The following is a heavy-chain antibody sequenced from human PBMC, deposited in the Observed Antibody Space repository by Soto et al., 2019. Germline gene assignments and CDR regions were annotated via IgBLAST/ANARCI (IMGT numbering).Heavy chain of an antibody. V-gene: IGHV3-30*18. Sequence: PGGSLRLSCAASGFTFSSYGMHWVPQAPCKGLEWVAVISYDGSNKYYADSVKGRFTISRDNSKNTLYLQMNSLRAEDTAVYYCAKVIVVVPAAKRTMDVWGKGTTVTVSS. J-gene: IGHJ6*03. CDR3: AKVIVVVPAAKRTMDV. CDR1: GFTFSSYG. D-gene: IGHD2-2*01. CDR2: ISYDGSNK.